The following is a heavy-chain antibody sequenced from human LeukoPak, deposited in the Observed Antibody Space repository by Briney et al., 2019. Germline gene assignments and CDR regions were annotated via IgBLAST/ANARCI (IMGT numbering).Heavy chain of an antibody. CDR1: GGTFSSYA. D-gene: IGHD4-17*01. Sequence: GASVKVSCKASGGTFSSYAISWVRQAPGQGREWMGGIIPIFGTANYAQKFQGGVTITTDESTSTAYMELSSLRSEDTAVYYRASVATVTTGYDAFDIWGQGTMVTVSS. V-gene: IGHV1-69*05. CDR2: IIPIFGTA. J-gene: IGHJ3*02. CDR3: ASVATVTTGYDAFDI.